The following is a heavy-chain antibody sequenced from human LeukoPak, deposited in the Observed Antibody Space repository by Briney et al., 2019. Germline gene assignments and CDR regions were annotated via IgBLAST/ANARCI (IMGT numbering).Heavy chain of an antibody. D-gene: IGHD2-15*01. J-gene: IGHJ4*02. CDR2: INPDSGAT. CDR1: GYTFTDYY. V-gene: IGHV1-2*02. Sequence: ALVKVSCEASGYTFTDYYVHWVRQAPGQGLEWLGWINPDSGATNFAQRFQGRVTMTRDTSVNTAHMELNNLRSDDTAVYYCARDLCHGGSCFHFDSWGQGTLVTVSS. CDR3: ARDLCHGGSCFHFDS.